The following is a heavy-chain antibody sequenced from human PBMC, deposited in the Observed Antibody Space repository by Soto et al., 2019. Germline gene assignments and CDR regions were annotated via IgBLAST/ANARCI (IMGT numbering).Heavy chain of an antibody. Sequence: QVQLEESGGGVVQPGKSLRLSCAASGFIFSTYGMHWVRQAPGKGLQWVAVIWYDGSNKYYADSVKGRFTISRDNLKNTLYLQMDDLRAEDTALYYCARAVGPFDYWGQGTLVTVSS. CDR1: GFIFSTYG. CDR2: IWYDGSNK. J-gene: IGHJ4*02. V-gene: IGHV3-33*01. CDR3: ARAVGPFDY. D-gene: IGHD1-26*01.